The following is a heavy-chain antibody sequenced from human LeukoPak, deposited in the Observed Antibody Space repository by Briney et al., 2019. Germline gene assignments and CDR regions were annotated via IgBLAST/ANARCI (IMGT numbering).Heavy chain of an antibody. CDR3: AGEDYGGYRFDY. CDR1: SGSISGYY. Sequence: PSETLSLTCTVSSGSISGYYWSWIRQPPGKGLEWIGYISCTGTTIYNPSLKSRVTISVDTSKNQFSLKLRSVTAADTAVYHCAGEDYGGYRFDYWGQGTLVIVSS. CDR2: ISCTGTT. D-gene: IGHD4-23*01. V-gene: IGHV4-59*01. J-gene: IGHJ4*02.